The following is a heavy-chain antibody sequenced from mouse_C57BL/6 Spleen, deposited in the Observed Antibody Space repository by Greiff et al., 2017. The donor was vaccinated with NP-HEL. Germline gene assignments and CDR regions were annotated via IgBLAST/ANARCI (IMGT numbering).Heavy chain of an antibody. D-gene: IGHD1-1*01. CDR2: ISSGSRTI. Sequence: EVKLMESGGGLVKPGGSLKLSCAASGFTFSDYGMHWVRQAPEKGLEWVAYISSGSRTIYYADTVKGRFTISRDNAKNTLFLQMTSLRSEDTAMYYCARRGTTVVATNWYFDVWGTGTTVTVSS. CDR3: ARRGTTVVATNWYFDV. V-gene: IGHV5-17*01. J-gene: IGHJ1*03. CDR1: GFTFSDYG.